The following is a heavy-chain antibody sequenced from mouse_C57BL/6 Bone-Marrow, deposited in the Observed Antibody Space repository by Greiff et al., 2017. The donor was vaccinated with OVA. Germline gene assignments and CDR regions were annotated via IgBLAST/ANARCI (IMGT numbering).Heavy chain of an antibody. CDR2: IRNKANNHAT. D-gene: IGHD2-1*01. CDR1: GFTFSDAW. J-gene: IGHJ3*01. Sequence: EVQGVESGGGLVQPGGSMKLSCAASGFTFSDAWMDWVRQSPEKGLEWVAEIRNKANNHATYYAESVKGRFTISRDDSKSSVYLQMNSLRAEDTGIYYCTRRGGNYFFAYWGQGTLVTVSA. CDR3: TRRGGNYFFAY. V-gene: IGHV6-6*01.